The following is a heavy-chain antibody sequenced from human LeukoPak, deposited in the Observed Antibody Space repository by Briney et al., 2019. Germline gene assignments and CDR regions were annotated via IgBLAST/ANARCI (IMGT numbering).Heavy chain of an antibody. J-gene: IGHJ4*02. CDR1: GFTVSSNY. CDR2: IYSGGRT. V-gene: IGHV3-66*01. CDR3: ARAPVAAANPVSV. Sequence: GGSLRLSCAASGFTVSSNYMSWVRQAPGKGLDWVSVIYSGGRTYYAESVKGRFTISRDNSKNTLYLQMNSLRAEDTAVYYCARAPVAAANPVSVWGQGTLVTVSS. D-gene: IGHD6-13*01.